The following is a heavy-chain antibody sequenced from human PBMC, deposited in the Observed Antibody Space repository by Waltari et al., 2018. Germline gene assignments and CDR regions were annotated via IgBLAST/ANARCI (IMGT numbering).Heavy chain of an antibody. Sequence: QVQMQESGPGLVKPSETLSLTCTVSGGSISSYYWSWIRQRAGKGLEWIGRIYTSWITNYSTSLKCRVTRSVDTSKYQFALKLSSVTAAYTAVYYCARDWGAINFFDYCGQGTLVTFSS. CDR1: GGSISSYY. CDR3: ARDWGAINFFDY. V-gene: IGHV4-4*07. J-gene: IGHJ4*02. CDR2: IYTSWIT. D-gene: IGHD3-16*01.